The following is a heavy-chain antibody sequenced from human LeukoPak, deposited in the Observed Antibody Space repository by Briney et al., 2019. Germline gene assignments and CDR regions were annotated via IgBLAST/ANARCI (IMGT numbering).Heavy chain of an antibody. J-gene: IGHJ3*02. V-gene: IGHV3-23*01. CDR3: AKPYYDYIWGCHVPIGDDAFDI. CDR1: GFTFSSYA. D-gene: IGHD3-16*01. Sequence: GGSLRLSCAASGFTFSSYAMSWVRQAPGKGLEWVSAISGSGGSTYYADSVKGRFTISRDNSKNTLYLQMNSLRAEDTAVYYCAKPYYDYIWGCHVPIGDDAFDIWGQGTMVTVSS. CDR2: ISGSGGST.